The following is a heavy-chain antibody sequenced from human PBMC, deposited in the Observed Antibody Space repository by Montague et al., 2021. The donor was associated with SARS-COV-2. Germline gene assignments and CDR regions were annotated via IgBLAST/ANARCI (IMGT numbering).Heavy chain of an antibody. CDR2: IDWDDDK. Sequence: PALVKPTQTLTLTCTFSGFSLSTSGMCVSWIRQPPGKALEWLALIDWDDDKYYSTSLKTRLTISKDTSKNQVVLTMTNMDPVDTATYYCARIRDYDIFTGSCSGFDYWGQGTLVTVSS. D-gene: IGHD3-9*01. CDR1: GFSLSTSGMC. CDR3: ARIRDYDIFTGSCSGFDY. V-gene: IGHV2-70*01. J-gene: IGHJ4*02.